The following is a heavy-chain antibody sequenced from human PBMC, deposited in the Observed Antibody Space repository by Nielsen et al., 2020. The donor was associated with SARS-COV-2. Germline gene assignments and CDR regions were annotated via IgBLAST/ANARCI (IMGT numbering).Heavy chain of an antibody. D-gene: IGHD3-10*01. CDR2: ISSSSSYT. V-gene: IGHV3-11*05. Sequence: WIRQPPGKGLEWVSYISSSSSYTNYADSVKGRFTISRDNAKNSLYLQMNSLRAEDTAVYYCARGYYYGSGSYYNNPKYDYWGQGTLVTVSS. J-gene: IGHJ4*02. CDR3: ARGYYYGSGSYYNNPKYDY.